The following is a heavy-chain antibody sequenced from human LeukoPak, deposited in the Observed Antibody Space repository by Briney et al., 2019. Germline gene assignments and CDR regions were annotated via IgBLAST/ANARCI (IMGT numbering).Heavy chain of an antibody. J-gene: IGHJ3*02. Sequence: GGSLRLSCAASGFTFSSYGMHWVRQAPGKGLEWVSVMWYDGSNKYYADSVKGRFTISRDNSKNTLYLQMNSLRAEDTAVYYCARDGLGFGELADAFDIWGQGTMVTVSS. CDR1: GFTFSSYG. D-gene: IGHD3-10*01. CDR3: ARDGLGFGELADAFDI. CDR2: MWYDGSNK. V-gene: IGHV3-33*01.